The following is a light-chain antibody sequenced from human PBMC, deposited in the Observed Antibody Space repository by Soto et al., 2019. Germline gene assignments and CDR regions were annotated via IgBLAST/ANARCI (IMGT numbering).Light chain of an antibody. CDR2: EFS. CDR3: SSYAGSTVV. Sequence: QSALTQPPSESGSPGQSVTISCTGTSSDVGGYNYVSWYQQHPGKAPKLMIYEFSKRHSGVPERFSGSKSGNTAYLTVSGFQAEYQADYYCSSYAGSTVVFGGWTKLAV. CDR1: SSDVGGYNY. V-gene: IGLV2-8*01. J-gene: IGLJ2*01.